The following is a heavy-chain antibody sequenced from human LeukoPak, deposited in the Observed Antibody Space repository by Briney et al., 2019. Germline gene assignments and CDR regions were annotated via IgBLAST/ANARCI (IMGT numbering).Heavy chain of an antibody. CDR2: VSGSGSRT. CDR1: GFTFITYA. CDR3: AKGPRASGWTYFDY. J-gene: IGHJ4*02. D-gene: IGHD6-19*01. Sequence: GGSLRLSCAASGFTFITYAMSWVRQPPGKGLEWVSTVSGSGSRTYYADSVKGRFTISRDNSKNTLFLQMDSLRAEDTAVYYCAKGPRASGWTYFDYWGQGTLVTVSS. V-gene: IGHV3-23*01.